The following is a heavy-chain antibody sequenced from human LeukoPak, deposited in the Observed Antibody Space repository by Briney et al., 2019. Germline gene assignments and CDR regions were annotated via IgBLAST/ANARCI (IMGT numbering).Heavy chain of an antibody. Sequence: GASVKVSCKASGYTFTGYYMHWVRQVPGQGLEWMGRINPNSGGTNYAQKFQGRVTMTRDTSISTAYMELSRLRSDDTAVYYCARAVAGTPNYYYYMDVWGKGTTVTVSS. CDR2: INPNSGGT. CDR3: ARAVAGTPNYYYYMDV. V-gene: IGHV1-2*06. CDR1: GYTFTGYY. J-gene: IGHJ6*03. D-gene: IGHD6-19*01.